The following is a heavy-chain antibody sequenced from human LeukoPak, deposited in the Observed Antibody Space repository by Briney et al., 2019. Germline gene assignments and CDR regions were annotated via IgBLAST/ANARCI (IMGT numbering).Heavy chain of an antibody. D-gene: IGHD6-25*01. Sequence: AASVKVSCKASGYTFTSYVISWVRQAPGQGLEWMGWISPYNDNTNYAQKLQGRVTMTTDTSTSTAYMELRSLRSDDTAVYYCARGRPGDYFDYWGQGTLVTVSS. V-gene: IGHV1-18*01. J-gene: IGHJ4*02. CDR3: ARGRPGDYFDY. CDR1: GYTFTSYV. CDR2: ISPYNDNT.